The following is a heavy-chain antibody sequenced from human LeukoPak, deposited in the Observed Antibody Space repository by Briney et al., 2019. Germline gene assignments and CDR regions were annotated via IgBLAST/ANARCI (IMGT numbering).Heavy chain of an antibody. CDR3: ATEAVAGTWGYWYFDL. V-gene: IGHV1-18*01. J-gene: IGHJ2*01. D-gene: IGHD6-19*01. Sequence: ASVTVSCTASGYTFTTYGISWVRQAPGQGLEWMGWISAYNGNTNYAQKLQGRVTMTTDTSTSTAYMELRSLRSDDTAVYYCATEAVAGTWGYWYFDLWGRGTLVTVSS. CDR1: GYTFTTYG. CDR2: ISAYNGNT.